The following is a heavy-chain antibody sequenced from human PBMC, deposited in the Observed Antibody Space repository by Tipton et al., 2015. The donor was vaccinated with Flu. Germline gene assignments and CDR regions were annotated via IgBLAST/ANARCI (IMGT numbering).Heavy chain of an antibody. Sequence: LRLSCTVSGGSMNNDYWSWIRQPPGKGLEYIGYIHYSGSTKSNPSLKSRVTISLDTSRNQFSLNLKSVTAADTAVYYCARDRGWPAALDYWRQGILVAVSS. CDR1: GGSMNNDY. V-gene: IGHV4-59*01. CDR2: IHYSGST. J-gene: IGHJ4*02. D-gene: IGHD3-10*01. CDR3: ARDRGWPAALDY.